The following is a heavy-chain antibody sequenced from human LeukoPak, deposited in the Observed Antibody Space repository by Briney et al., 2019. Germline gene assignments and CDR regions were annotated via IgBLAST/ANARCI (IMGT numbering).Heavy chain of an antibody. J-gene: IGHJ4*02. V-gene: IGHV3-48*01. CDR3: ARDPSEYSDY. CDR1: GFTFSSYS. D-gene: IGHD3-10*01. Sequence: PGGSLRLSCAASGFTFSSYSMNWFRQAPVKGLEWVSYITSSSSTIYYADSVKGRFTISRDNAKNSLYLQMNSLRAEDTAVYYCARDPSEYSDYWGQGTLVTVSS. CDR2: ITSSSSTI.